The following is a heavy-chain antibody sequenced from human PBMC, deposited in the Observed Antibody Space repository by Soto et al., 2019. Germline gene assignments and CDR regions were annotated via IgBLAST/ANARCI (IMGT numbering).Heavy chain of an antibody. CDR2: LVVGSGNT. CDR1: GFMFTSSA. D-gene: IGHD3-3*01. V-gene: IGHV1-58*01. J-gene: IGHJ4*02. CDR3: AAVPVLRFLKWLPAYFDY. Sequence: QMQVVQSGPEVKKPGTSVKVSCKTSGFMFTSSAVQWVPQARGQRLEWIGWLVVGSGNTHYAQHFQERVTLTRDMSTGTAYMELSSLRSEDTAVYYCAAVPVLRFLKWLPAYFDYWGQGTLVTVSS.